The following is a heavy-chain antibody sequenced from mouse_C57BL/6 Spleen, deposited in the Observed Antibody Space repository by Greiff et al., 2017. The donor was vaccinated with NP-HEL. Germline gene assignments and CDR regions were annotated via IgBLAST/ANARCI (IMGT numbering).Heavy chain of an antibody. CDR3: ARATMDDGYYGWFAY. V-gene: IGHV1-52*01. J-gene: IGHJ3*01. CDR1: GYTFTSYW. Sequence: QVQLQQPGAELVRPGSSVKLSCKASGYTFTSYWMHWVKQRPIQGLEWIGNIDPSDSETHYNQKFKDKATLTVDKSSSTAYMQLSSLTSEDSAVYYWARATMDDGYYGWFAYWGQGTLVTVSA. CDR2: IDPSDSET. D-gene: IGHD2-3*01.